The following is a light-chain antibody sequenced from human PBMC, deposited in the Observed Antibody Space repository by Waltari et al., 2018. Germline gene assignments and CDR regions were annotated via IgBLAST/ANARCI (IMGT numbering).Light chain of an antibody. CDR2: GAS. V-gene: IGKV3-20*01. Sequence: EIVLTQSPDTLSLSPGERATLSCRASQSVSGSYLAWYQHISGQAPRLLIYGASTRATGIPDRFSGGGSGTDFTLTISRLEPEDFAVYYCQQFLTSRTFGQGTRVEIK. J-gene: IGKJ1*01. CDR1: QSVSGSY. CDR3: QQFLTSRT.